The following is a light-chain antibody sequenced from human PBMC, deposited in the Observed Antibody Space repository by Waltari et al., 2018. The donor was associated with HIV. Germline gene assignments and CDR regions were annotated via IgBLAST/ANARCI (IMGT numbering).Light chain of an antibody. V-gene: IGLV1-47*01. CDR3: STWDNRLGTYI. J-gene: IGLJ2*01. CDR1: WQDIGSRF. CDR2: RND. Sequence: QSVLTQPPSASATPGQRVVISCSGTWQDIGSRFVYWYQLLPGTTPQLLISRNDQRPSGVPDRFSGSKSDSSASLAVTDLRSEDEGDYYCSTWDNRLGTYIFGGGTKLTVL.